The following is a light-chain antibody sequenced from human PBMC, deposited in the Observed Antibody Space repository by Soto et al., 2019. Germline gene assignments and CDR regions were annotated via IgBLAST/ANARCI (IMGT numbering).Light chain of an antibody. V-gene: IGKV3-15*01. CDR1: QSVGNN. CDR3: QQYNKWPLFT. Sequence: EILMTQSQATLSVSPGERATLSCRASQSVGNNLAWYQQRPAQAPRLLIYGASTRATGIPARFSGSGSGTEFTLTINSLQSEDFALYYCQQYNKWPLFTFGPGTRVDI. J-gene: IGKJ3*01. CDR2: GAS.